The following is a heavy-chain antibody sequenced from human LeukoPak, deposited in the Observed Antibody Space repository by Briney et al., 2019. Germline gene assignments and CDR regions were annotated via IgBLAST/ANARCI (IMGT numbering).Heavy chain of an antibody. D-gene: IGHD1-7*01. CDR2: TYYRSKWYN. J-gene: IGHJ4*02. V-gene: IGHV6-1*01. Sequence: SQTLSLTCAISGDSVSNNNIAWNWIRQSPSRGLEWLGRTYYRSKWYNEYAVSMKSRISINPDTSKNHFSLQLSSVTPEDTAVYYCARAATGTTSWLDSWGQGTLVTVSS. CDR3: ARAATGTTSWLDS. CDR1: GDSVSNNNIA.